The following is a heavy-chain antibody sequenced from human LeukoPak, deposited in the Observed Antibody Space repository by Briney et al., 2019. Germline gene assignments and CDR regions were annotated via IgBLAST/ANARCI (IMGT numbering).Heavy chain of an antibody. CDR1: GFTVSSNY. J-gene: IGHJ3*02. CDR3: ARDLSGYEPAFDI. V-gene: IGHV3-66*01. CDR2: IYSGGST. Sequence: GGSLRLSCAASGFTVSSNYMSWVRQAPGKGLEWVSVIYSGGSTYYADSVKGRFTISRDNSKNTLYLQMNSLRAEDTAVYYCARDLSGYEPAFDIWGQGTMVTASS. D-gene: IGHD5-12*01.